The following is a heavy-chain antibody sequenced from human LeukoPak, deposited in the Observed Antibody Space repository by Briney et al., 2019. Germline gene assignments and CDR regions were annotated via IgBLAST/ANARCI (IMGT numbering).Heavy chain of an antibody. Sequence: ASVPVSCKASGYTFTGYYMHWVRPAPAQGLEWMGWIKPNSGGTNYAQKFQGRVTMTRDTSISTAYMELSRLRSDDTAVYYCARDLTYGATLNIYYYYYGMDVWGQGTTVTVSS. D-gene: IGHD4-17*01. CDR2: IKPNSGGT. V-gene: IGHV1-2*02. J-gene: IGHJ6*02. CDR3: ARDLTYGATLNIYYYYYGMDV. CDR1: GYTFTGYY.